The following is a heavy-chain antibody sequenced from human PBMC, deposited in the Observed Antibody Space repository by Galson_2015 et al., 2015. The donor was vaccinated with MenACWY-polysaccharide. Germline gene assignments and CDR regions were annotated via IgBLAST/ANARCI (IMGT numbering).Heavy chain of an antibody. J-gene: IGHJ3*02. CDR2: K. CDR3: AREGSRIVFHAFDT. Sequence: KQYLDSVKGRFSVSRDNPKSTLYLEMNNLRAEDTALYYCAREGSRIVFHAFDTWGQGTMVIVSS. D-gene: IGHD3-10*02. V-gene: IGHV3-33*01.